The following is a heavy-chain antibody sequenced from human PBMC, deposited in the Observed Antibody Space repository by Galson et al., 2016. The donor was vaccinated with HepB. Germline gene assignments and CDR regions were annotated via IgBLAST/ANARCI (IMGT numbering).Heavy chain of an antibody. CDR3: TRVGYNGYDFGGMDV. CDR1: GGSLSGHY. V-gene: IGHV4-34*01. J-gene: IGHJ6*04. D-gene: IGHD5-12*01. CDR2: ISHSGST. Sequence: SETLSLTCAANGGSLSGHYWGWVCQPPGMGLEWIGEISHSGSTHYNPALKSRVILSVDTSKNQFSLKLTSVTAADAAVYFCTRVGYNGYDFGGMDVWDKGTTLTVSS.